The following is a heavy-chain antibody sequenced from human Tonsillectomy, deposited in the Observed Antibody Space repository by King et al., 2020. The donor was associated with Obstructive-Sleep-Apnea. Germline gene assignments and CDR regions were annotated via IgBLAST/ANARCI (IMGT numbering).Heavy chain of an antibody. CDR2: INPNSGGT. D-gene: IGHD6-13*01. J-gene: IGHJ4*02. Sequence: QLVQSGAEVKKPGASVKVSCKASGYTFTDYYIHWVRQAPGQGLEWMGWINPNSGGTDYAQRFQGRVTMTGDTSISTAYMELSSLTSDDTAVYYCAREAAAGLQSRSNYFDDWGQGTLVSVSS. V-gene: IGHV1-2*02. CDR3: AREAAAGLQSRSNYFDD. CDR1: GYTFTDYY.